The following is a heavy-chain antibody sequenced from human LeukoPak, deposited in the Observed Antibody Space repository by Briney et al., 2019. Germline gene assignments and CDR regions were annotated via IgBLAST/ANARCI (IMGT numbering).Heavy chain of an antibody. CDR3: ASSLGGSYFLGMDV. CDR2: ISSSSSYI. CDR1: GFTFSSYS. Sequence: GGSLRLSCAASGFTFSSYSMNRVRQAPGKGLEWVSSISSSSSYIYYADSVKGRFTISRDNAKNSLYLQMNSLRAEDTAVYYCASSLGGSYFLGMDVWGQGTTVTVSS. V-gene: IGHV3-21*01. J-gene: IGHJ6*02. D-gene: IGHD1-26*01.